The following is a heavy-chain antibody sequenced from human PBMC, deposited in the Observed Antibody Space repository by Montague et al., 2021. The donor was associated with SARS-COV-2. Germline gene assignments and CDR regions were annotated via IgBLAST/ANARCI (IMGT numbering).Heavy chain of an antibody. CDR2: IYSGGST. D-gene: IGHD6-13*01. J-gene: IGHJ4*02. CDR3: ARDLGGAAAGNFDY. Sequence: SLRLSLSASGFTVSSNYMSWVRQAPGKGLEWVSVIYSGGSTYYADSVKGRFTISRDNFKNTLYLQMNSLRAEDTAVYYCARDLGGAAAGNFDYWGQGTLVTVSS. CDR1: GFTVSSNY. V-gene: IGHV3-66*01.